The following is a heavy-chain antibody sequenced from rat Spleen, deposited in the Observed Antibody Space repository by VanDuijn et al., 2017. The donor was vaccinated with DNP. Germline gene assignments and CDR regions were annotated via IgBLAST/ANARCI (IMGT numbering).Heavy chain of an antibody. CDR2: ITTSGDST. J-gene: IGHJ2*01. CDR1: GFTFNKYW. D-gene: IGHD1-12*02. V-gene: IGHV5-31*01. CDR3: ARPDYYDGSYPHY. Sequence: EVQLVESGGDLVQPGRSLKVSCVVSGFTFNKYWMTWIRQVPGKGLEWVASITTSGDSTYSPDSVKGRFTISRDNAKSTLYLQMNSLRSEDMATYYCARPDYYDGSYPHYWGQGVMVTVSS.